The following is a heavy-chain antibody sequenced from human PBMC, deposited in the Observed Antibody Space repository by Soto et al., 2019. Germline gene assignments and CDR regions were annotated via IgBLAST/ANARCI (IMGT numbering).Heavy chain of an antibody. Sequence: QVQLVESGGGVVQPGRSLRLYCAASGFTFSSYGMHWVRQAPGKGLEWVAVVSYDGRKKYYADSVKGRFTISRDNSKNTLYVQMNSLRAEDTAVYYCAKRQWLHDEYGMDAWGQGTTVTVSS. CDR1: GFTFSSYG. CDR3: AKRQWLHDEYGMDA. CDR2: VSYDGRKK. V-gene: IGHV3-30*18. D-gene: IGHD6-19*01. J-gene: IGHJ6*02.